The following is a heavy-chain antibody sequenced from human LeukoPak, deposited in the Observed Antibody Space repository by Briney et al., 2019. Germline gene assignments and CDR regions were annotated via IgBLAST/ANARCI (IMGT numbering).Heavy chain of an antibody. D-gene: IGHD6-19*01. Sequence: PSETLSLTCTVSGGSISSSSYYWGWIRQPPGKGLEWIGSIYYSGSTYYNPSLKSRVTISVDTSKNQFSLKLSSVTAADTAVYYCARASRRTGYSSGWDHGRYFQHWGQGTLVTVSS. CDR1: GGSISSSSYY. CDR3: ARASRRTGYSSGWDHGRYFQH. CDR2: IYYSGST. J-gene: IGHJ1*01. V-gene: IGHV4-39*07.